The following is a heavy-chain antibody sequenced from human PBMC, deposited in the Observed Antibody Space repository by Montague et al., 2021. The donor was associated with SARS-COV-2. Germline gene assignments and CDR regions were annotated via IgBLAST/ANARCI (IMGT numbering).Heavy chain of an antibody. CDR2: INHSGST. V-gene: IGHV4-34*01. Sequence: SETLSLTCAVYGGSFSGYYWSWIRQPPGKELEWIGEINHSGSTKYNPSLKSRVTISVDTSKNQFSLKLSSVTAADTAVYYRARGTKRVFTDDYDSSGYARDYWGQGTLVTVSS. CDR1: GGSFSGYY. CDR3: ARGTKRVFTDDYDSSGYARDY. D-gene: IGHD3-22*01. J-gene: IGHJ4*02.